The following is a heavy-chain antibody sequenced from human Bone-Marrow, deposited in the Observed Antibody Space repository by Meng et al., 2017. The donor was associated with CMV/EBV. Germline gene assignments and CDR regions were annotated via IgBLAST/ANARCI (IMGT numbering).Heavy chain of an antibody. CDR2: IIPIFGTT. V-gene: IGHV1-69*05. Sequence: SSVKVSCKASGDTFSSYAISWVRQAPGQGLEWMGGIIPIFGTTNYAQKFQGRVTITTDESTSTAYMELSSLRSEDTAVYYCAREGCSSTSCYAFDDWGQGTLVTVSS. CDR3: AREGCSSTSCYAFDD. D-gene: IGHD2-2*01. J-gene: IGHJ4*02. CDR1: GDTFSSYA.